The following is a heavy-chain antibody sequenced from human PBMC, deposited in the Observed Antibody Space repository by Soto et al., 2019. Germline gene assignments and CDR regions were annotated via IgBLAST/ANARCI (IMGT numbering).Heavy chain of an antibody. J-gene: IGHJ6*02. D-gene: IGHD6-19*01. CDR2: IIPIFGTA. CDR1: GGTFSSYA. Sequence: SVKVSCKASGGTFSSYAISWVRQAPGQGLEWMGGIIPIFGTANYAQKFQGRVTITADESTSTAYMELSSLRSEDTAVYYCARDRLFIPVAVASEAGYYYYYGMEVWGQGTTVTVSS. V-gene: IGHV1-69*13. CDR3: ARDRLFIPVAVASEAGYYYYYGMEV.